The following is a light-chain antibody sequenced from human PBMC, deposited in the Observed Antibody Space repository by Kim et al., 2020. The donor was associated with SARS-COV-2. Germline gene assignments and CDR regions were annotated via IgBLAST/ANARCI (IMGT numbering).Light chain of an antibody. CDR1: RSGGGGCNY. Sequence: GQSITDSCAGTRSGGGGCNYVSLCQQHPGKVPELIIYDVVGRPSGSSDRFSGSKSGSTASLTISGLQADDEADYYCSSHTASATFVFGGGTKVTVL. J-gene: IGLJ1*01. CDR2: DVV. CDR3: SSHTASATFV. V-gene: IGLV2-14*03.